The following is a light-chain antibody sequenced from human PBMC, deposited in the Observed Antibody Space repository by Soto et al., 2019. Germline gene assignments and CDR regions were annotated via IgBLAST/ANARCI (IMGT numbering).Light chain of an antibody. CDR3: QQYNKWPSWT. Sequence: IVLTQSHATLSLSSGARATLSFSASQSISNSLAWYQQKPGQAPRLVIYSEFTRATGIPARFSGSGSGTEFTLTISSLQSEDFAVYYCQQYNKWPSWTFGQGTKVDI. CDR2: SEF. V-gene: IGKV3-15*01. CDR1: QSISNS. J-gene: IGKJ1*01.